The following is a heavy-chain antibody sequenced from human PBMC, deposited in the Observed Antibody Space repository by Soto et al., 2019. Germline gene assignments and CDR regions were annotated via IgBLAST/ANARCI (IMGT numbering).Heavy chain of an antibody. CDR1: GYTFTDYA. Sequence: HVELVQSGADVKKPGASVTISCKASGYTFTDYALHWVRQAPGQRLEWMGWMNAVVGNTWYSQKFQGRITITRDTSARTAYMELNSLKSEDTAIDYSAGDTGYSLGSLNDWGPGSVVTVSS. V-gene: IGHV1-3*01. D-gene: IGHD2-15*01. CDR2: MNAVVGNT. CDR3: AGDTGYSLGSLND. J-gene: IGHJ4*02.